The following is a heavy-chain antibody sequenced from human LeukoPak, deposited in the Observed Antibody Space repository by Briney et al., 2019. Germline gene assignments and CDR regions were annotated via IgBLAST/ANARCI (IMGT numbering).Heavy chain of an antibody. J-gene: IGHJ4*02. V-gene: IGHV3-33*01. CDR2: INYDGSNR. D-gene: IGHD3-16*01. CDR1: GFSLSNYG. CDR3: ARWGGTRQFYFDY. Sequence: GGSLRLSCAASGFSLSNYGLHWVRQGPGKGLEWLAVINYDGSNRYYADSVKGRCTISKDSSENTLYLQMNSLRGDDTAMDYCARWGGTRQFYFDYWGQGSLATVSS.